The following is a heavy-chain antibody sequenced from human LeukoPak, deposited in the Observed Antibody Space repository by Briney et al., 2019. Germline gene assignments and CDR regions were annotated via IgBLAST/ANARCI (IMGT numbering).Heavy chain of an antibody. V-gene: IGHV4-38-2*02. CDR1: GYSISSGYY. CDR3: ARGNYCSGGSCYSEFGDYFDY. D-gene: IGHD2-15*01. Sequence: SETLSLTCTVSGYSISSGYYWGWIRQPPGKGLEWIGEINHSGSTNYNPSLKSRVTISVDTSKNQFSLKLSSVTAADTAVYYCARGNYCSGGSCYSEFGDYFDYWGQGTLVTVSS. J-gene: IGHJ4*02. CDR2: INHSGST.